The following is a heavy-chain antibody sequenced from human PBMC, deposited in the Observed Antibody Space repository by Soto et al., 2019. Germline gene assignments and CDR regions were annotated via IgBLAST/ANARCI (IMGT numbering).Heavy chain of an antibody. CDR2: IIPIFGTA. J-gene: IGHJ4*02. CDR1: GGTFSSYA. V-gene: IGHV1-69*13. D-gene: IGHD3-22*01. Sequence: ASVKVSCKASGGTFSSYAISWVRQAPGQGLEWMGGIIPIFGTANYAQKFQGRVTITADESTSTAYMELSSLRSEDTAVYYCARGQVPCYYDSSGYAFDFWGQGTLVTVSS. CDR3: ARGQVPCYYDSSGYAFDF.